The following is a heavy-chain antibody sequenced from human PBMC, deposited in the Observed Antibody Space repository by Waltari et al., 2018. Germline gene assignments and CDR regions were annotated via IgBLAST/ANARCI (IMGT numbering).Heavy chain of an antibody. V-gene: IGHV4-39*07. Sequence: QLQLQESGPGLVKPSETLSLTCTVSGGSSSSSSYYWGWIRQPPGKGLEWIGSIYYSGCTYYNPSLQSRVTISVDTSKNQFSLSLSSVTAADTAVYYCARIWSYATGHYYYYYGMDVWGQGTTVTVSS. J-gene: IGHJ6*02. D-gene: IGHD2-8*01. CDR2: IYYSGCT. CDR3: ARIWSYATGHYYYYYGMDV. CDR1: GGSSSSSSYY.